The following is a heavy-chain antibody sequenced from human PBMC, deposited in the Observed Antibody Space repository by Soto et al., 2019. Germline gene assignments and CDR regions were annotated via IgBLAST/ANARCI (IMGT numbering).Heavy chain of an antibody. Sequence: QVQLVQSGAEVKKPGASVKVSCKASGYTFTSYGISWVRQAPGQGLEWMGWISAYNGNTNYAQKLQGRVTMTTDTSTSTAYMELRSLRSDDTAVYYCARDLLGYCSGGSCYSGYWGQGTLVTVSS. CDR3: ARDLLGYCSGGSCYSGY. CDR2: ISAYNGNT. CDR1: GYTFTSYG. D-gene: IGHD2-15*01. J-gene: IGHJ4*02. V-gene: IGHV1-18*01.